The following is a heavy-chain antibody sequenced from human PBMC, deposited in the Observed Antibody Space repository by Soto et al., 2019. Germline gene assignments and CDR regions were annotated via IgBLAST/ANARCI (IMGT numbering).Heavy chain of an antibody. CDR1: GGSISSGGYY. CDR3: ASRGTRDLRSIRGHGWFDP. V-gene: IGHV4-31*03. CDR2: IYYSGST. D-gene: IGHD3-16*01. Sequence: SETLSLTCTVSGGSISSGGYYWSWIRQHPGKGLEWIGYIYYSGSTYYNPSRKSRVTISVDTSKNQFSLKLRSVTAADTAVYYCASRGTRDLRSIRGHGWFDPWGQGTLVTVSS. J-gene: IGHJ5*02.